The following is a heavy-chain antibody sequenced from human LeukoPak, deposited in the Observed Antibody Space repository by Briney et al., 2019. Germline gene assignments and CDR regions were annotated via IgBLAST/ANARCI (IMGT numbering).Heavy chain of an antibody. CDR1: GGSFSGYY. CDR2: INHSGST. J-gene: IGHJ6*02. D-gene: IGHD3-10*01. V-gene: IGHV4-34*01. Sequence: SETLSLTCAVYGGSFSGYYWSWIRQPPGKGLEWIGEINHSGSTNYNPSLKSRVTISVDTSKNQFSLKLSSVTAADTAVYYCAIHSGSIPYYYYYCGMDVWGQGTTVTVSS. CDR3: AIHSGSIPYYYYYCGMDV.